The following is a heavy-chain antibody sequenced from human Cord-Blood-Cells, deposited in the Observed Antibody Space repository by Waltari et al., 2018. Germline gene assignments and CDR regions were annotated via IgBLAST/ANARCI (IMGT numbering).Heavy chain of an antibody. CDR1: GGTFSSYA. CDR2: IIPIFGTA. Sequence: QVQLVQSGAAVKKPGSSVKVSCKASGGTFSSYAISWFRPAPGQGLEWMGGIIPIFGTANDAQKFQGRVTITADESTSTAYMELSSLRSEDTAVYYCARAFSGRNSNYYYYGMDVWGQGTTVTVSS. CDR3: ARAFSGRNSNYYYYGMDV. D-gene: IGHD3-10*01. J-gene: IGHJ6*02. V-gene: IGHV1-69*12.